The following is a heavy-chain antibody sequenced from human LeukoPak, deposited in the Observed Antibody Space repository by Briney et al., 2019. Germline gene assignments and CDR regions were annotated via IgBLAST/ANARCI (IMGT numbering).Heavy chain of an antibody. CDR2: ISGSGGST. CDR3: AKEGPAVAGQNSLSADYGMDV. Sequence: GGSLRLSCAASGFTFSSYAMSWVRQAPGKGLEWVSAISGSGGSTYYADSVKGRFTISRDNSKNTLYLQMNSLRAEDTAEYYCAKEGPAVAGQNSLSADYGMDVWGQGTTVTVSS. CDR1: GFTFSSYA. V-gene: IGHV3-23*01. D-gene: IGHD6-19*01. J-gene: IGHJ6*02.